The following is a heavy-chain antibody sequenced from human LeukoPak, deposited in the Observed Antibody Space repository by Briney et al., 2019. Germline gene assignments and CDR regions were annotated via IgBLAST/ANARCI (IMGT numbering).Heavy chain of an antibody. D-gene: IGHD4-17*01. J-gene: IGHJ6*02. CDR2: INHSGST. V-gene: IGHV4-34*01. CDR3: AGTTVTKIRPHYYYGMDV. CDR1: GGSFSGYY. Sequence: KTSETLSLTCAVYGGSFSGYYWSWIRQPPGKGLEWIGEINHSGSTNYNLSLKSRVTISVDTSKNQFSLKLSSVTAADTAVYYCAGTTVTKIRPHYYYGMDVWGQGTTVTVSS.